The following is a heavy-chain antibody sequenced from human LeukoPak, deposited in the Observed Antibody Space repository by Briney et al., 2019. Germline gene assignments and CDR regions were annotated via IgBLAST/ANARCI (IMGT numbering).Heavy chain of an antibody. V-gene: IGHV3-21*01. J-gene: IGHJ3*02. CDR2: ISSSSSYI. CDR3: ARDEIIIVVDTDVFDI. CDR1: GFTFSSYS. Sequence: KSGGSLRLSCAASGFTFSSYSMNWVRQAPGKGLEWVSSISSSSSYIYYADSVKGRFTISRDNAKNSLYLQMNSLRAEDTAVYYCARDEIIIVVDTDVFDIWGQGKMATV. D-gene: IGHD3-22*01.